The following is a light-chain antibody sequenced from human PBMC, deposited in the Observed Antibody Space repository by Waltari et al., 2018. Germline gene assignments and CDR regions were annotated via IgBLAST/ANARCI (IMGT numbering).Light chain of an antibody. Sequence: VLTQSPGTLSLSPGERATLSCRASPSIGKYLVWYQQRPGQAPRLIMYAASTRATGIPDRFSGSGYGTDFSLTISRLEPEDFAVYYCQNHERLPATFGQGTKVEIK. CDR2: AAS. J-gene: IGKJ1*01. CDR3: QNHERLPAT. V-gene: IGKV3-20*01. CDR1: PSIGKY.